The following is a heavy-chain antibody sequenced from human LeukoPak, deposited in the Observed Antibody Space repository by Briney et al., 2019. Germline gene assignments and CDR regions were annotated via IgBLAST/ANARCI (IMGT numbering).Heavy chain of an antibody. Sequence: SVKVSCKASGGTFSSYAISWVRQAPGQGLEWMGGIIPIFGTANYAQKFQGRVTITADESTSTAYMELSSLRSEDTAVYYCASPRARGYSYGLNFDYWGQGTLVTVSS. J-gene: IGHJ4*02. CDR3: ASPRARGYSYGLNFDY. CDR1: GGTFSSYA. D-gene: IGHD5-18*01. CDR2: IIPIFGTA. V-gene: IGHV1-69*13.